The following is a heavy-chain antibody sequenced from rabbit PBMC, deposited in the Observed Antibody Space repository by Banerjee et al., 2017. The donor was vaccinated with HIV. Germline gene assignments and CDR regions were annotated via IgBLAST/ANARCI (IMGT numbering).Heavy chain of an antibody. CDR1: GIDFSNSYW. J-gene: IGHJ4*01. D-gene: IGHD4-1*01. CDR2: IDAGSSGST. CDR3: ARDLAGVIGWNFNL. Sequence: QEQLEESGGDLVKPEGSLTLTCTASGIDFSNSYWIYWVRQAPGKGLEWIACIDAGSSGSTYYASWAKGRFTISRTSSTTVTLQMTSLTAADTATYLCARDLAGVIGWNFNLWGQGTLVTVS. V-gene: IGHV1S45*01.